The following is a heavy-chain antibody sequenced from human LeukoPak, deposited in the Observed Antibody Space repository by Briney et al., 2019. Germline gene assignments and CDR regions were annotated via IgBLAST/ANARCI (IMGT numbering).Heavy chain of an antibody. J-gene: IGHJ4*02. D-gene: IGHD5-18*01. Sequence: AGSLRLSCTASGFTLGRHDMHWVRQIPGQGLEWGAAVSSGFHAFFADSVQGRFTVSREDARNSLYLQMNSLRAGDTAVYYCVREARGYHYTYFDYGGQGTLVTVSS. V-gene: IGHV3-13*01. CDR3: VREARGYHYTYFDY. CDR2: VSSGFHA. CDR1: GFTLGRHD.